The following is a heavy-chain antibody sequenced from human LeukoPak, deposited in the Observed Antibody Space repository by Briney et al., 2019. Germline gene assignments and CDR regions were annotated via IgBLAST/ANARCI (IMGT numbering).Heavy chain of an antibody. CDR2: ISSSSTTI. V-gene: IGHV3-48*02. CDR3: ARESEYYYYDASGYYPGYFHH. CDR1: GFTFSSYS. Sequence: PGGSLRLSCAGSGFTFSSYSMNWVRQAPGKGLEWVSYISSSSTTIYYADSVKGRFTISRDNAETSLYLQMNSLRDEDTAVYYCARESEYYYYDASGYYPGYFHHWGQGTLVTVSS. J-gene: IGHJ1*01. D-gene: IGHD3-22*01.